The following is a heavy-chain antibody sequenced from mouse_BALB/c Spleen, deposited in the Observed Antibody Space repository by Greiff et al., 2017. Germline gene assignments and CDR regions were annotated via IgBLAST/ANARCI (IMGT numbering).Heavy chain of an antibody. V-gene: IGHV1-7*01. D-gene: IGHD2-3*01. J-gene: IGHJ1*01. Sequence: QVQLQQSGAKLAKPGASVKMSCKASGYTFTSYWMHWVKQRPGQGLEWIGYINPSTGYTEYNQKFKDKATLTADKSSSTAYMQLSSLTSEDSAVYYCARGVTYFDVWGAGTTVTVSS. CDR1: GYTFTSYW. CDR2: INPSTGYT. CDR3: ARGVTYFDV.